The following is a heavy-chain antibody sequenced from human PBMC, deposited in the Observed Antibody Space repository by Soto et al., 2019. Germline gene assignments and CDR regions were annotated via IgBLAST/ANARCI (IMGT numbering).Heavy chain of an antibody. J-gene: IGHJ4*02. CDR1: GGSILNGGHY. CDR3: VTVNLVGAAYYFDY. V-gene: IGHV4-30-4*08. CDR2: VYYSGTT. D-gene: IGHD1-26*01. Sequence: KPSETLSLTCTVSGGSILNGGHYWTWIRQPPGKGLEWIGYVYYSGTTYSHPSLNSRVSISVDTSENQFSLRLTSVTAADTAVYYCVTVNLVGAAYYFDYWGPGTLVTVSS.